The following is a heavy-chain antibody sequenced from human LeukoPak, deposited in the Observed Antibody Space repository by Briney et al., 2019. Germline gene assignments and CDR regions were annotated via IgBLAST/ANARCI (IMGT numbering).Heavy chain of an antibody. CDR3: ARDENYYGSGSYAYYFDY. CDR2: IKQDGSEK. J-gene: IGHJ4*02. CDR1: GFTFSIYW. V-gene: IGHV3-7*01. D-gene: IGHD3-10*01. Sequence: GGSLRLSCAASGFTFSIYWMSWVRQAPGKGLEWVANIKQDGSEKYYVDSVKGRFTISRDNAKNLLYLQMNSLRAEDTDVYYCARDENYYGSGSYAYYFDYWGQGTLVTVSS.